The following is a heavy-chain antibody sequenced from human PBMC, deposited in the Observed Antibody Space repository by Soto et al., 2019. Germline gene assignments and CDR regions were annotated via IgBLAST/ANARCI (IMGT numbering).Heavy chain of an antibody. V-gene: IGHV1-3*01. Sequence: ASVKVSCKASGYSFTSYAMYWVRQAPGQRLEWMGWINAGNGNTKYSQKFQGRVTITRDTSTSTVYMELSSLRSEDTAVYYCASGSGSITYGMDVWGQGTTVTVSS. D-gene: IGHD3-10*01. CDR1: GYSFTSYA. CDR2: INAGNGNT. CDR3: ASGSGSITYGMDV. J-gene: IGHJ6*02.